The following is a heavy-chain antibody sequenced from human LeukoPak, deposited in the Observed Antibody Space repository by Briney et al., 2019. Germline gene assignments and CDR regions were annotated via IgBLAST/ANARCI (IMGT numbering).Heavy chain of an antibody. J-gene: IGHJ4*02. V-gene: IGHV3-30*18. Sequence: GGSLRLSCAASGFTFSSYGMHWVRQAPGKGLEWVAVISYDGSNKYYADSVKGRFTISRDNSKNTLYLQMNSLRAEDTAVYYCAKASGDGIDYWGQGTLVTVSS. D-gene: IGHD2-21*02. CDR2: ISYDGSNK. CDR3: AKASGDGIDY. CDR1: GFTFSSYG.